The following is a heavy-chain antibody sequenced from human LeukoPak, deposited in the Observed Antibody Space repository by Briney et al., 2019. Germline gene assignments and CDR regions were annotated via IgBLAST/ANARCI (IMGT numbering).Heavy chain of an antibody. CDR2: ISGSGGGT. CDR3: ARGLSGYASSLGY. Sequence: PGGSLRLSCAASGFTFSSYAMSWVRQAPGKGLEWVSAISGSGGGTYYADSVKGRFTISRDNSKNTLYLQMNSLRAEDTAVYYCARGLSGYASSLGYWGQGTLVTVSA. CDR1: GFTFSSYA. V-gene: IGHV3-23*01. J-gene: IGHJ4*02. D-gene: IGHD6-6*01.